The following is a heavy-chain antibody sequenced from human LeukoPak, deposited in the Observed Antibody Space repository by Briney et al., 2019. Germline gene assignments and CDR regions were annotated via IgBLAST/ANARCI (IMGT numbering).Heavy chain of an antibody. J-gene: IGHJ4*02. CDR3: AKDGRHISMIGVVRRGHYFDY. Sequence: GGSLRLSCAASGFTFSSYGMSWVRQAPGKGLEWVSSISGSGGNTYYRDSVKGRFTISRDNSKNTLYLQMNSLRAEDTAIYYCAKDGRHISMIGVVRRGHYFDYWGQGALVTVSS. D-gene: IGHD3-22*01. CDR1: GFTFSSYG. V-gene: IGHV3-23*01. CDR2: ISGSGGNT.